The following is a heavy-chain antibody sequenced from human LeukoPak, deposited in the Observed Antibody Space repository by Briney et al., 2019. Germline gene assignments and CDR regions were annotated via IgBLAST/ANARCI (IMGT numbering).Heavy chain of an antibody. Sequence: ASVKVSCKASGYTFTSYGISWVRQAPGQGLEGMGLISAYNGNTNYAHKLHGRVTMTTETSPSTAYMEPRSVRDGETDVHYCAREPVTTQGEDYWGQGTLVTVSS. J-gene: IGHJ4*02. CDR1: GYTFTSYG. V-gene: IGHV1-18*01. D-gene: IGHD4-17*01. CDR2: ISAYNGNT. CDR3: AREPVTTQGEDY.